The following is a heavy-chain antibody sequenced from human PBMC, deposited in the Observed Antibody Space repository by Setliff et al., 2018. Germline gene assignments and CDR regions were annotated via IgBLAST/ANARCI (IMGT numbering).Heavy chain of an antibody. D-gene: IGHD3-10*01. CDR3: ARHVGSRGRGYNYYYYYMDV. Sequence: SETLSLTCTISGDSISGISYYWGFIRQSPGKGPEWIGSIYYSGTAYYNPSLESRVTMFVDTSKNQFSLRLNSVTAADTAVYYCARHVGSRGRGYNYYYYYMDVWGKGTTVTVSS. J-gene: IGHJ6*03. CDR2: IYYSGTA. CDR1: GDSISGISYY. V-gene: IGHV4-39*01.